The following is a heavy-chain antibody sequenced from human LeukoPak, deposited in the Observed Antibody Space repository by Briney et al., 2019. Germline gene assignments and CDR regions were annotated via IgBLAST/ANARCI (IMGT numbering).Heavy chain of an antibody. J-gene: IGHJ4*02. CDR1: GFTFSGSG. V-gene: IGHV3-30*02. Sequence: GGSLRLSCAASGFTFSGSGMHWVRQAPGKRLEWVTFIRYDGSNKYYTDSAKGRFTISRDNSKNTLYLQMDSLRAEDTAVYYCARDYDFWSGYYSPTRGYFGYWGQGTLVTVSS. CDR2: IRYDGSNK. CDR3: ARDYDFWSGYYSPTRGYFGY. D-gene: IGHD3-3*01.